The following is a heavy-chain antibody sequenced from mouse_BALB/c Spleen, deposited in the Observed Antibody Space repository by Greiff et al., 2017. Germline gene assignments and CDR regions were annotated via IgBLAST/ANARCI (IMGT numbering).Heavy chain of an antibody. CDR1: GYAFSSYW. D-gene: IGHD2-2*01. CDR3: AREGDDGYAMDY. V-gene: IGHV1-80*01. CDR2: IYPGDGDT. J-gene: IGHJ4*01. Sequence: VQLQQSGAELVRPGSSVKISCKASGYAFSSYWMNWVKQRPGQGLEWIGQIYPGDGDTNYNGKFKGKATLTADKSSSTAYMQLSILTSEDSAVYFCAREGDDGYAMDYWGKGTSVTVSS.